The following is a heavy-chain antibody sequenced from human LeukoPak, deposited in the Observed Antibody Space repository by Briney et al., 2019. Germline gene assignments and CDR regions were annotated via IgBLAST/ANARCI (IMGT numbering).Heavy chain of an antibody. CDR3: ARVDRGGTGGDY. J-gene: IGHJ4*02. Sequence: ASVKVSCKASGGTFSSYAISWVRQAPGQGLEWMGGIIPIFGTANYAQKFQGRVTITTDESTSTAYMELSSLRSEDTAVYYCARVDRGGTGGDYWGQGTLVTVSS. V-gene: IGHV1-69*05. CDR1: GGTFSSYA. D-gene: IGHD2-15*01. CDR2: IIPIFGTA.